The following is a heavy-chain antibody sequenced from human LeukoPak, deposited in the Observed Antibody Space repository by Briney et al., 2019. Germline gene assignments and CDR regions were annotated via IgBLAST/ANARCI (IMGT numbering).Heavy chain of an antibody. CDR2: MNIDGGEK. D-gene: IGHD1-26*01. Sequence: GGSLRLSCAASGFTFSSYWMGWVRQAPGKRLEWVANMNIDGGEKYYADSAKGRFTISRDNARNSVYLQMNSLRVEDTAVYYCARDPVEWELLLDYWGQGTLVTVSS. V-gene: IGHV3-7*01. CDR1: GFTFSSYW. CDR3: ARDPVEWELLLDY. J-gene: IGHJ4*02.